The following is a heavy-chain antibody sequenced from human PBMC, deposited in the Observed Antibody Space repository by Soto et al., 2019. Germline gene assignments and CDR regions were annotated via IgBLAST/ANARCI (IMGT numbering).Heavy chain of an antibody. CDR1: GGSLSRYF. CDR3: AREAVKDDFWSGYYSPYYYYYLDV. CDR2: IYYSGST. V-gene: IGHV4-59*01. Sequence: QVQLQESGPGLVKPSETLSLTCTVSGGSLSRYFWSWIRQPPGKGLDWLGYIYYSGSTNYNPSLKSRVTVSVDTSKNQFSLNLRSATAADTAVYYCAREAVKDDFWSGYYSPYYYYYLDVWGKGTTVTVSS. J-gene: IGHJ6*03. D-gene: IGHD3-3*01.